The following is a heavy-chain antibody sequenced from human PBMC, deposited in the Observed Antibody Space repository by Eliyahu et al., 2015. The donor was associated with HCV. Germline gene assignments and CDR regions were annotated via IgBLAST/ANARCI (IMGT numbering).Heavy chain of an antibody. CDR1: GYTFTSYA. V-gene: IGHV1-3*01. J-gene: IGHJ5*02. CDR3: ARYYYGSGSRGPFDP. CDR2: INAGNGNT. Sequence: QVQLVQSGAEVKKPGASVKVSCKASGYTFTSYAMXXVRQAPGQRLEWMGWINAGNGNTKYSQKXQGRVTITRDTSASTAYMELSSLRSEDTAVYYCARYYYGSGSRGPFDPWGQGTLVTVSS. D-gene: IGHD3-10*01.